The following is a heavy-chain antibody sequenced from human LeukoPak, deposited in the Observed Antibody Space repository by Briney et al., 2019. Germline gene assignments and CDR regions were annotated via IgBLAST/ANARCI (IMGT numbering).Heavy chain of an antibody. D-gene: IGHD2-2*01. CDR2: IYTSGST. J-gene: IGHJ5*02. CDR1: GGSISSGSYY. Sequence: SETLSLTCTVSGGSISSGSYYWSWIRQPAGKGLEWIGRIYTSGSTNYNPSLKSRVTISVDTSKNQFSLKLSSVTAADTAVYYCARDWGYCSSTSCSQGNWFDPWGQGTLVTVSS. CDR3: ARDWGYCSSTSCSQGNWFDP. V-gene: IGHV4-61*02.